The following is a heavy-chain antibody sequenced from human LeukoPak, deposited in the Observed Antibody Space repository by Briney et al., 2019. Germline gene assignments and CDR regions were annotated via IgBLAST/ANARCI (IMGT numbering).Heavy chain of an antibody. CDR3: ARVRVQLWFQGFDY. CDR2: INHSGST. D-gene: IGHD5-18*01. CDR1: GGSFNGYY. V-gene: IGHV4-34*01. Sequence: SETLSLTSAVYGGSFNGYYWSWIRQPPGKGLEWIGEINHSGSTNYNPSLKSRVTISVDTSKNQFSLKLSSVTAADTAVYYCARVRVQLWFQGFDYWGQGTLVTVSS. J-gene: IGHJ4*02.